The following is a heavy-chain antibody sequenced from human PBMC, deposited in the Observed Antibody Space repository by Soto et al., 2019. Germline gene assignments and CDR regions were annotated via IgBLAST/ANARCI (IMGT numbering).Heavy chain of an antibody. Sequence: PSETLSLTCTVSGGSISSYYWSWIRQPPGKGLEWIGYIYYSGSTNYNPSLKSRVTISVDTSKNQFSLKLSSVTAADTAVYYCARDTRIAIAVADTAIGNYYYYMDVWGKGTTVTVSS. CDR1: GGSISSYY. J-gene: IGHJ6*03. CDR2: IYYSGST. CDR3: ARDTRIAIAVADTAIGNYYYYMDV. D-gene: IGHD6-19*01. V-gene: IGHV4-59*01.